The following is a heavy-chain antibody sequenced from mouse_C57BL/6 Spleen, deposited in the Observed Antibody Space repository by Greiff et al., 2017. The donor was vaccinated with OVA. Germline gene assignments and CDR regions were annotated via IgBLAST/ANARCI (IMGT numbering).Heavy chain of an antibody. V-gene: IGHV1-82*01. CDR1: GYAFSSSW. D-gene: IGHD1-1*01. J-gene: IGHJ1*03. CDR3: AREYYGSSPWYFDV. CDR2: IYPGDGDT. Sequence: VKLMESGPELVKPGASVKISCKASGYAFSSSWMNWVKQRPGKGLEWIGRIYPGDGDTNYNGKFKGKATLTADKSSSTAYMQLSSLTSEDSAVYFCAREYYGSSPWYFDVWGTGTTVTVSS.